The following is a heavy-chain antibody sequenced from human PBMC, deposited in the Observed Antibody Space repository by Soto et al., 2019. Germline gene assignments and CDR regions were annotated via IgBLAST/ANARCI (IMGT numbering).Heavy chain of an antibody. CDR1: GGSVSSGSYY. Sequence: SETLSLTCTVSGGSVSSGSYYWSWIRQPPGKGLEWIGYIYYSGSTNYNPSLKSRVTISVDTSKNQFSLKLSSVTAADTAVYYCAVSHYDFWRGYGVPIGMDVWGQGTTVTVSS. CDR2: IYYSGST. J-gene: IGHJ6*02. CDR3: AVSHYDFWRGYGVPIGMDV. D-gene: IGHD3-3*01. V-gene: IGHV4-61*01.